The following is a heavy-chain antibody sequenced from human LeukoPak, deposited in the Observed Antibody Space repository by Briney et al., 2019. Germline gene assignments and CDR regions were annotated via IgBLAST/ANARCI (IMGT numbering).Heavy chain of an antibody. CDR3: ASSDFGY. J-gene: IGHJ4*02. CDR1: GGSFSGYY. Sequence: SETLSLTCAVYGGSFSGYYWSWIRQPPGKGLEWMGEINHSGSTNYNPFLKSRVTISVDTSTNHYSLKLSSFTAADTAVYYLASSDFGYWGQGTLVTVSS. V-gene: IGHV4-34*01. CDR2: INHSGST.